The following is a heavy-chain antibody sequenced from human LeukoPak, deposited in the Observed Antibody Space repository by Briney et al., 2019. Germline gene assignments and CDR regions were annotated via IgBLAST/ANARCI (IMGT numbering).Heavy chain of an antibody. J-gene: IGHJ4*02. CDR3: AREEDYYDYVWGCHY. CDR2: INPNSGGT. V-gene: IGHV1-2*06. Sequence: GSSVKVSCEASGGTFSSYAISWVRQAPGQGLEWMGRINPNSGGTNYAQKFQGRVTMTRDTSISTAYMELSRLRSDDTAVYYCAREEDYYDYVWGCHYWGQGTLVTVSS. D-gene: IGHD3-16*01. CDR1: GGTFSSYA.